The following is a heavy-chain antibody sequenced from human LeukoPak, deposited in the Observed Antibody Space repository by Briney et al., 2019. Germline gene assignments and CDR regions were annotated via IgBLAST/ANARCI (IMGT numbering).Heavy chain of an antibody. CDR2: IYSGGST. CDR3: ASWIQLWLPYYYMDV. J-gene: IGHJ6*03. V-gene: IGHV3-66*01. D-gene: IGHD5-18*01. Sequence: GGSLRLSCAASGFTVSSNYMSWVRQAPGKGLEWVSVIYSGGSTYYADSVKGRFTISRDNSKDTLYLQMNSLRAEDTAVYYCASWIQLWLPYYYMDVWGKGTTVTVSS. CDR1: GFTVSSNY.